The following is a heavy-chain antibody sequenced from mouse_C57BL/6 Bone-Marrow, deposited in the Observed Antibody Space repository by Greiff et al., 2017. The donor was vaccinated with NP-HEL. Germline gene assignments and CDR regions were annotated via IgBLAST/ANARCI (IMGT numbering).Heavy chain of an antibody. CDR2: IWSDGST. CDR1: GFSLTSYG. J-gene: IGHJ1*03. V-gene: IGHV2-6*03. Sequence: VKLMESGPGLVAPSQSLSITCTVSGFSLTSYGVHWVRQPPGKGLEWLVVIWSDGSTTYNSALKSRLSISKDNSKSQVFLKMNSLQTDDTAMYYCARGLPRGGWYFDVWGTGTTVTVSS. CDR3: ARGLPRGGWYFDV. D-gene: IGHD5-5*01.